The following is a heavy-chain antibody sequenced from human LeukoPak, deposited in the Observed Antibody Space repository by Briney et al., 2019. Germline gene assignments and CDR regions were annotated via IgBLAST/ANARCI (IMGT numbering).Heavy chain of an antibody. Sequence: GGSLRLSCAASGFTFSSYAMHWVRHAPGKGLEWVAVISYDGSNKYYADSVKGRFTISRDNSKNTLYLQMNSLRAEDTAVYYCARDTYSSSSLDYYYMDVWGKGTTVTVSS. CDR1: GFTFSSYA. J-gene: IGHJ6*03. CDR2: ISYDGSNK. D-gene: IGHD6-6*01. CDR3: ARDTYSSSSLDYYYMDV. V-gene: IGHV3-30*01.